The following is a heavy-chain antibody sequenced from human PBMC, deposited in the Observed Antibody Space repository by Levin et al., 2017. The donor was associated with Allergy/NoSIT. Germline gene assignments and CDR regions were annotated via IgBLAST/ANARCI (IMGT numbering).Heavy chain of an antibody. Sequence: PGGSLRLSCKGSGYSFTSYWIGWVRQMPGKGLEWMGIIYPGDSDTRYSPSFQGQVTISADKSISTAYLQWSSLKASDTAMYYCARRDSSGWYYFDYWGQGTLVTVSS. D-gene: IGHD6-19*01. CDR2: IYPGDSDT. CDR3: ARRDSSGWYYFDY. CDR1: GYSFTSYW. J-gene: IGHJ4*02. V-gene: IGHV5-51*01.